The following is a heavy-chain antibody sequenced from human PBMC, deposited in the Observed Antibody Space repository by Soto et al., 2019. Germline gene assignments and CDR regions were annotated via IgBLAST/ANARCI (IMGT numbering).Heavy chain of an antibody. CDR1: GFTFSNNY. J-gene: IGHJ5*02. CDR3: QFLPGVLALLSQCDNWFEP. V-gene: IGHV3-53*01. Sequence: LGLSFAVSGFTFSNNYMSWVRQAPGKGREGVLVIYSGGYTDYGDSVKGRFTISRDNSNNTLYLQMNRLRADDTDVAGRQFLPGVLALLSQCDNWFEPWGQGTLVTVSS. CDR2: IYSGGYT. D-gene: IGHD3-3*02.